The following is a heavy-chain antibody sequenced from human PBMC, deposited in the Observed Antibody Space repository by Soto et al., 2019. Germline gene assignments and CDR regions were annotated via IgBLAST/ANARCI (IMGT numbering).Heavy chain of an antibody. CDR2: ISYDGSNK. CDR1: GFTFSSYG. D-gene: IGHD6-6*01. J-gene: IGHJ6*02. CDR3: AKVASSSSSTTFFGFDYYGMDV. V-gene: IGHV3-30*18. Sequence: GGSLRLSCAASGFTFSSYGMHWVRQAPGKGLEWVAVISYDGSNKYYADSVKGRFTISRDNSKNTLYLQMNSLRAEDTAVYYCAKVASSSSSTTFFGFDYYGMDVWGQGTTVTVSS.